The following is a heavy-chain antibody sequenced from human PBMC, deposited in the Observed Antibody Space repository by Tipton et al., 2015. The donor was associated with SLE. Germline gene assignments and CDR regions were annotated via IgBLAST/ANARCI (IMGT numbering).Heavy chain of an antibody. Sequence: TLSLTCTVSGASISSSANDWGWIRQPPGKGLEWIGYIYYSGSTYYNPSLKSRVTISVDTSKNQFSLKLSSVTAADTAVYYCAREGQLVPNWFDPWGQGTLVTVSS. D-gene: IGHD6-6*01. CDR3: AREGQLVPNWFDP. CDR1: GASISSSAND. J-gene: IGHJ5*02. CDR2: IYYSGST. V-gene: IGHV4-31*03.